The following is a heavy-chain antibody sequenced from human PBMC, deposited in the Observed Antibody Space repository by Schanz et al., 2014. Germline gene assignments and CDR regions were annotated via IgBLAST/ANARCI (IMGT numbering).Heavy chain of an antibody. Sequence: VQLVDSGGGLVKPGGSLRLSCTASGFPFSDYFMAWIRQAPGKGLEWVSYVSRSTPDIYYADSVKGRFTMSRDNAKNSVFLQMNSLRPEDTAVYYCARGGFGEVSYFDYWGQGTLVTVSS. J-gene: IGHJ4*02. V-gene: IGHV3-11*06. CDR2: VSRSTPDI. D-gene: IGHD3-10*01. CDR3: ARGGFGEVSYFDY. CDR1: GFPFSDYF.